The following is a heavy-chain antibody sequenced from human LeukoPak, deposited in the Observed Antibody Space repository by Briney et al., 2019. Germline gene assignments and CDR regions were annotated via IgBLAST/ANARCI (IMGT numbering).Heavy chain of an antibody. CDR1: GFTFSTYS. D-gene: IGHD1-1*01. J-gene: IGHJ4*02. Sequence: PGGSLRLSCAASGFTFSTYSFNWVRQAPGKGLEWVSFISISSNYIYYADSVKGRFTISRDTSKNTLYLQMNSLRAEDTAVYPCAKDLGSGYNSFDYWGQGTLVTVSS. CDR2: ISISSNYI. V-gene: IGHV3-21*01. CDR3: AKDLGSGYNSFDY.